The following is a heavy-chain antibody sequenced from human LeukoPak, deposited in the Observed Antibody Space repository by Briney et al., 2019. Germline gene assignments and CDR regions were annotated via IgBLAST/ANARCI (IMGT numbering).Heavy chain of an antibody. V-gene: IGHV1-69*13. CDR3: ARESIAVAGNYYYYGMDV. CDR1: GGTFSSYA. J-gene: IGHJ6*02. D-gene: IGHD6-19*01. Sequence: ASVKVSCKASGGTFSSYAISWVRQAPGQGLEWMGGIIPIFGTANYAQKFQGRVTITADESTSTAYMELSSLRSEDTAVYYCARESIAVAGNYYYYGMDVWGQGTTVTVSS. CDR2: IIPIFGTA.